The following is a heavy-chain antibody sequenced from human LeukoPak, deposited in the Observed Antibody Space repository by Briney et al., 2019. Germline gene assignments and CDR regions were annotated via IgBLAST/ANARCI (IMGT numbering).Heavy chain of an antibody. CDR2: INSDGGST. CDR3: ASMNGHAFDI. CDR1: GFTLSSYW. D-gene: IGHD2-8*01. V-gene: IGHV3-74*01. J-gene: IGHJ3*02. Sequence: GGSLRLSCAASGFTLSSYWMHWVRQAPGKGLVWVSDINSDGGSTRYADSVKGRFIITRDNAKNMLYLQMNSLRAEDTAVYYCASMNGHAFDIWGQGTRVTVSS.